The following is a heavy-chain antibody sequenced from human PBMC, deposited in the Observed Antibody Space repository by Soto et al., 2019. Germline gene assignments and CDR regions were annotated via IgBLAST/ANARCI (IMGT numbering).Heavy chain of an antibody. CDR1: GYTLTELS. J-gene: IGHJ4*02. D-gene: IGHD3-10*01. V-gene: IGHV1-24*01. Sequence: GASVKVSCKVSGYTLTELSMHWVRQAPGKGLEWMGGFDPEDGETIYAQKFQGRVTMTEDTSTDTAYMELSSLRSEDTAVYYCATAGGGHGSGPSKGYFDYWGQGTLVTVSS. CDR2: FDPEDGET. CDR3: ATAGGGHGSGPSKGYFDY.